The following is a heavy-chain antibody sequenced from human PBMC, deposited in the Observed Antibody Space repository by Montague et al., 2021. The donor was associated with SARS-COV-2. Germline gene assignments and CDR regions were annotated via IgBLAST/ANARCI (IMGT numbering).Heavy chain of an antibody. D-gene: IGHD3-22*01. CDR1: GFTFSSYW. J-gene: IGHJ4*02. V-gene: IGHV3-74*01. CDR3: AGDGEIVAVGYYFDS. Sequence: SLSLSFSAFGFTFSSYWMYWVRQAPGKGLVWVSHISSDGSRRRYADSVKGRFTISRDNAKNTLYLQMNSLRAEDTAVYYCAGDGEIVAVGYYFDSWGQGTLVTASS. CDR2: ISSDGSRR.